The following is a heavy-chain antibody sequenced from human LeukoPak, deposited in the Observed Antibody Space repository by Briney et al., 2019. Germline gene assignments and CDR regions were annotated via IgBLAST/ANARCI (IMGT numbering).Heavy chain of an antibody. CDR3: ARNGYYDSSGYFDY. Sequence: PGGSLRLSCAASGFTVSSNYMSWVRQAPGKGLEWGSVIYSGGSTYYADSVKGRFTISRDNSKNTLYLQMNSLRAEDTAVYYCARNGYYDSSGYFDYWGQGTLVTVSS. D-gene: IGHD3-22*01. J-gene: IGHJ4*02. V-gene: IGHV3-53*01. CDR1: GFTVSSNY. CDR2: IYSGGST.